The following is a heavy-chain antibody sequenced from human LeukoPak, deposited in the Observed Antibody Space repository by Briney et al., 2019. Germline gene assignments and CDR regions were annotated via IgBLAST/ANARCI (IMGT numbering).Heavy chain of an antibody. CDR3: ARGRGSGFWSGYYFDY. V-gene: IGHV3-30*04. CDR1: GFTFTYYA. Sequence: GGSLRLSCAASGFTFTYYAIHWVRQAPGKGLEWVAVISYDGSNKYYADSVKGRFTISRDNSKNTLYLQMNGLRAEDTAVYYCARGRGSGFWSGYYFDYWGQGTLVTVSS. CDR2: ISYDGSNK. D-gene: IGHD3-3*01. J-gene: IGHJ4*02.